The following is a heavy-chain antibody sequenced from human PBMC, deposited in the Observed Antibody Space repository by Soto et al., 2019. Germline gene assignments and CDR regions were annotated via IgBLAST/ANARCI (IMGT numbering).Heavy chain of an antibody. CDR2: IKSKPDGGTT. J-gene: IGHJ6*03. V-gene: IGHV3-15*01. CDR1: GYAFEVAW. CDR3: TTGSRDYYGNSYTDL. Sequence: EMQLGESGGGLVKPGGSVRLSCAGSGYAFEVAWMNWVRQAPGKGLEWVGRIKSKPDGGTTEYAAPVEGRFTISRDDSTSTLYLLMNSLRTEDTAVYYCTTGSRDYYGNSYTDLWGKGTTVTVSS. D-gene: IGHD3-22*01.